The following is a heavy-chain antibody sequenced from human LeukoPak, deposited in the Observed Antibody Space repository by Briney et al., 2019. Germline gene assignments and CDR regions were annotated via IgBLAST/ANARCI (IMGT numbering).Heavy chain of an antibody. CDR1: GFTFSSYA. D-gene: IGHD3-3*01. V-gene: IGHV3-23*01. J-gene: IGHJ4*02. Sequence: GGSLRLSCAASGFTFSSYAMSWVRQAPGKGLEWVSAISGSGGSTYYADSVKGRFTISRDNSENTLYLQMNSLRAEDTAVYYCAKGTEFFGYYFDYWGQGTLVTVSS. CDR2: ISGSGGST. CDR3: AKGTEFFGYYFDY.